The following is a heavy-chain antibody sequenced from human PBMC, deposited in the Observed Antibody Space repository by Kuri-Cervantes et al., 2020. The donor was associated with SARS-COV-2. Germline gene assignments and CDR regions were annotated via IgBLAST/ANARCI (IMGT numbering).Heavy chain of an antibody. CDR2: ISSSSSYI. V-gene: IGHV3-21*01. J-gene: IGHJ5*02. CDR3: ARDQGKQQRGWA. Sequence: GESLKISCAASGLTFSSYSMNWVRQAPGKGLEWVSSISSSSSYIYYADSVKGRFTISRDNAKNSLYLQMNSLRAEDTAVYYCARDQGKQQRGWAWGQGTLVTVSS. D-gene: IGHD6-13*01. CDR1: GLTFSSYS.